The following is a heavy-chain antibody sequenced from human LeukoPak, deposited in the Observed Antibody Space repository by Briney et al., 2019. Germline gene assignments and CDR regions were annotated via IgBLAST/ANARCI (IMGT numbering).Heavy chain of an antibody. CDR2: IYSSGSS. CDR1: GGPISSFY. Sequence: SETLSLTCDVSGGPISSFYWTWIRQPVGKGLEWIGRIYSSGSSNYNPSLKSRVTMSVDMSKNQFSLKLSSVTAADTAVYYCAGALLVTTSGYFYYYMDVWGKGTTVSVSS. D-gene: IGHD2-8*02. J-gene: IGHJ6*03. CDR3: AGALLVTTSGYFYYYMDV. V-gene: IGHV4-4*07.